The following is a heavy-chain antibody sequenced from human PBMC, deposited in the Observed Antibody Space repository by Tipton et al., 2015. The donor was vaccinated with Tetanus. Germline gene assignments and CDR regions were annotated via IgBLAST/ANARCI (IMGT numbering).Heavy chain of an antibody. D-gene: IGHD5-12*01. CDR1: GGSIRSGGYY. Sequence: TLSLTCTVSGGSIRSGGYYWTWIRQPPGKELEWVGYVYHSGSTNYHPSLKSRLTISVDTSKNQFSLNLRSVITADTAVYYCARANNDYPKKGPFDYWGQGILVTVSS. V-gene: IGHV4-61*08. CDR2: VYHSGST. CDR3: ARANNDYPKKGPFDY. J-gene: IGHJ4*02.